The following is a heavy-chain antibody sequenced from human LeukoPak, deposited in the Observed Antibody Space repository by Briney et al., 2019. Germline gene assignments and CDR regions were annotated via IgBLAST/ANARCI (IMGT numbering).Heavy chain of an antibody. J-gene: IGHJ4*02. CDR3: ARDSRRSGSYSGYYFDY. CDR1: GGSISSYY. Sequence: PSETLSLTCTVSGGSISSYYWSWIRQPPGKGLEWIGYTYYSGSTNYNPSLKSRVTISVDTSKNQFSLKLSSVTAADTAVYYCARDSRRSGSYSGYYFDYWGQGTLVTISS. D-gene: IGHD1-26*01. V-gene: IGHV4-59*12. CDR2: TYYSGST.